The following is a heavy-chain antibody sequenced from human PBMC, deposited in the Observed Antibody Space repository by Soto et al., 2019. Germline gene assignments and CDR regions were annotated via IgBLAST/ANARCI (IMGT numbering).Heavy chain of an antibody. CDR3: AKGDNLGPKTGYAFDP. D-gene: IGHD5-12*01. V-gene: IGHV6-1*01. CDR2: TSFRSQWYN. CDR1: GDSVPSNTAS. Sequence: QVQLQQSGAGLVRPSQTLSLTCSISGDSVPSNTASWNWIRQSPSRGLEGLGRTSFRSQWYNDYAVSVHSRIIINPDTSKNQFSLHLNSVTPEDTAVYYCAKGDNLGPKTGYAFDPWGQGTLVAVSS. J-gene: IGHJ5*02.